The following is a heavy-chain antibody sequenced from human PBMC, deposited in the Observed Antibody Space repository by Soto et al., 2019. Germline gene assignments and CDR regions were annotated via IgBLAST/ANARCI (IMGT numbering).Heavy chain of an antibody. D-gene: IGHD4-4*01. CDR2: ILYDGSNT. CDR3: AKTRDGYSFYYFYGMDV. J-gene: IGHJ6*02. CDR1: GFTFSNYG. V-gene: IGHV3-30*18. Sequence: GGSLRLSCAASGFTFSNYGMHWVRQAPGKGLEWVAAILYDGSNTYYADSVKGRFTISRDNSKNTLYLEMNSLRAEDTAVYHCAKTRDGYSFYYFYGMDVWGQGTTVTVSS.